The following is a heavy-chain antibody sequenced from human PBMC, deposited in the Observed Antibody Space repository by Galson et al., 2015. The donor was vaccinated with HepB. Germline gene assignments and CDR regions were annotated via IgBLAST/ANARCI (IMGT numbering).Heavy chain of an antibody. V-gene: IGHV3-23*01. CDR2: ISGSGGST. D-gene: IGHD6-19*01. J-gene: IGHJ6*02. Sequence: SLRLSCAASGFTFSSYAMSWVRQAPGKGLEWVSAISGSGGSTYYADSVKGRFTISRDNSKNTLYLQMNSLRAEDTAVYYCAKGVAVAGTPYYYGMDVWGQGTTVTVSS. CDR3: AKGVAVAGTPYYYGMDV. CDR1: GFTFSSYA.